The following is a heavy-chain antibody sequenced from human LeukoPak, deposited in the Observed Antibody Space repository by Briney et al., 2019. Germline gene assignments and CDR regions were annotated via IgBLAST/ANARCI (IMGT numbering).Heavy chain of an antibody. CDR1: GFTFSDYY. D-gene: IGHD4-11*01. Sequence: PGGSLRLSCAASGFTFSDYYMSWIRQAPGKGLEWVSYISSSGSTIYYADSVKGRFTISRDNAKNSLYLQMNSLRAEDTAVYYCASPHYSNRYYFDYWGQGTLVTVSS. CDR3: ASPHYSNRYYFDY. V-gene: IGHV3-11*04. CDR2: ISSSGSTI. J-gene: IGHJ4*02.